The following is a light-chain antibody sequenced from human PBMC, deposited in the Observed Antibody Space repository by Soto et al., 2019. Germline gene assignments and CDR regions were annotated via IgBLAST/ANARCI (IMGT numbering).Light chain of an antibody. CDR1: QSVSSSF. Sequence: EIVLTQSPGTLSLSPGERATLSCRASQSVSSSFLAWYQQKPGQAPRLLIYGASNRATGIPDRFSGSGSGTDFTRTISRLEPDDFAVYYCQQYVTSPWAFGQGTQV. CDR3: QQYVTSPWA. J-gene: IGKJ1*01. CDR2: GAS. V-gene: IGKV3-20*01.